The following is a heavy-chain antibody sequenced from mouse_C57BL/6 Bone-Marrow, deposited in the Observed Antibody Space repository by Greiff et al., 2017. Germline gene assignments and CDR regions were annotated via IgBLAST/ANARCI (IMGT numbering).Heavy chain of an antibody. CDR3: AKSISSTTIAY. V-gene: IGHV1-64*01. D-gene: IGHD1-1*01. Sequence: QVQLQQSGAELVKPGASVKLSCKASGYTFTSYWMHWVKQRPGQGLAWIGLIHPNGGSPNYNEKFKSKATLPVDKSSSTAYMQLSSLTSEDSAVYNCAKSISSTTIAYWGQGTRGTVSA. CDR2: IHPNGGSP. CDR1: GYTFTSYW. J-gene: IGHJ3*01.